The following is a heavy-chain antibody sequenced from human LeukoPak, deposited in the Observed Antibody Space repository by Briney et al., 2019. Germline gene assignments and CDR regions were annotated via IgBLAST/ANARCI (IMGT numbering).Heavy chain of an antibody. CDR1: GFPVSSAY. J-gene: IGHJ2*01. CDR3: VREVRDDYSYDWSFDL. Sequence: GGSLRLSCATSGFPVSSAYMSWVRQAPGKGLEWVSIIYGGGSTLYADSVKGRFTISRENAKNSLYLQMNSLRVEDTAVYYCVREVRDDYSYDWSFDLWGRGTLVTVSS. CDR2: IYGGGST. D-gene: IGHD4-11*01. V-gene: IGHV3-53*01.